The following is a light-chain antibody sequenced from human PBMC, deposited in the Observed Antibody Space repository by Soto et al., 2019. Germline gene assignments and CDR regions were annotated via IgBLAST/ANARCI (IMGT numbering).Light chain of an antibody. Sequence: QSVLTQPPSVSGSPGQSVTISCTGTSSDVGYYNRVSWYQQPPGTAPKLMVFEVSNRPSGVPDRFSGPKSGNTASLTISGLQAEDEADYYCSSYTTSSTLVFGGGTKLTVL. CDR1: SSDVGYYNR. V-gene: IGLV2-18*02. CDR3: SSYTTSSTLV. J-gene: IGLJ2*01. CDR2: EVS.